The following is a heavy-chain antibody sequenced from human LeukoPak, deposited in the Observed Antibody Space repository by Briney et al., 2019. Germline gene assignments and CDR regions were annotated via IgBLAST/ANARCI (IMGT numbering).Heavy chain of an antibody. CDR2: IYTSGST. CDR3: AREVITTHDAFDI. CDR1: GDSISSGSYY. J-gene: IGHJ3*02. Sequence: PSQTLSLTCTFTGDSISSGSYYWSWIRQPPGKGLEWIGRIYTSGSTNYNPSLKSRVTISVDTSKNQFSLKLSSVTAADTAVYYCAREVITTHDAFDIWGQGTMVTVSS. D-gene: IGHD3-22*01. V-gene: IGHV4-61*02.